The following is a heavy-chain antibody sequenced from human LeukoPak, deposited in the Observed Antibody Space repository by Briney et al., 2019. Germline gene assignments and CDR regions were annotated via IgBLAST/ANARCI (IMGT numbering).Heavy chain of an antibody. J-gene: IGHJ4*02. V-gene: IGHV3-23*01. CDR2: ICGSGGST. D-gene: IGHD3-22*01. CDR3: AKSHQAKWLLPPESDY. CDR1: GFTFSGYA. Sequence: GGSLTLSCAASGFTFSGYAMGLVRQPPVEILEWVSAICGSGGSTYYADSVKGRFTISRDNSKNALYLQMNSLRAEDTAVYYCAKSHQAKWLLPPESDYWGQGTVLSVS.